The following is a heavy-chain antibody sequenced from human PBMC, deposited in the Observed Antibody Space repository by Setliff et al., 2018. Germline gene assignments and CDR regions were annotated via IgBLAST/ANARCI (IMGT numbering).Heavy chain of an antibody. V-gene: IGHV4-4*07. CDR1: GGSISTYY. Sequence: PSETLSLTCNVSGGSISTYYWGWIRQPAGKGLEWIGRIHSSGNTNYKPSLKSRVTMSVDTTENQFSLKLSSVTAADTAVYYCARAGAIQGGFDIWGQGTVVTVSS. D-gene: IGHD7-27*01. CDR3: ARAGAIQGGFDI. CDR2: IHSSGNT. J-gene: IGHJ3*02.